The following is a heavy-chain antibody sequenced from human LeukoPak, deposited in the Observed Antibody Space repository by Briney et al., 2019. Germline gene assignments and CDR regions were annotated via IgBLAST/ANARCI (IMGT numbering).Heavy chain of an antibody. J-gene: IGHJ4*02. D-gene: IGHD2-2*01. CDR3: AKVSKGYCSSTSCYGYY. Sequence: GGSLRLSCAASGFTFSSYAMSWVRQAPGKGLEWVSAISGSGGSTYYADSVKGRFTISRDNSKNTLYLQMNSLRAEDTAVYYCAKVSKGYCSSTSCYGYYWGQGTLVTASS. CDR2: ISGSGGST. V-gene: IGHV3-23*01. CDR1: GFTFSSYA.